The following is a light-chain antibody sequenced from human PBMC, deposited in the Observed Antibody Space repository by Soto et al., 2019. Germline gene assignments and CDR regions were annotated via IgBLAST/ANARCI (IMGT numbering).Light chain of an antibody. Sequence: DIQMTQSPSTLSASVXDRVTITCRASQSISNWLAWYQQKPGKAPKILIYKTSSLESGVPSRFSGSGSGTEFTLTISSLQPDDFATYYCQQYNGYRWTFGQGTKVDIK. V-gene: IGKV1-5*03. J-gene: IGKJ1*01. CDR3: QQYNGYRWT. CDR2: KTS. CDR1: QSISNW.